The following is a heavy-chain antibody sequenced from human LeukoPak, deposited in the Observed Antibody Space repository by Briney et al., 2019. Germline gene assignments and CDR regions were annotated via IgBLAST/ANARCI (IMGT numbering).Heavy chain of an antibody. Sequence: SETLSLTCTVSAYSISSGYYWGWIRQPPGKGLEWIGSIYHSGNTYYNPSLKSRVTMSVDTSKNQFSLNLRSVTAADTAVYYCARAPALDYWGQGTLVTVSS. J-gene: IGHJ4*02. CDR1: AYSISSGYY. V-gene: IGHV4-38-2*02. CDR2: IYHSGNT. CDR3: ARAPALDY.